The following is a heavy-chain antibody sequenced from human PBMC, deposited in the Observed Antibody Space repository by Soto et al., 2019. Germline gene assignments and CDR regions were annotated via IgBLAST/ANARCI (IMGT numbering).Heavy chain of an antibody. CDR2: INHSGST. D-gene: IGHD1-1*01. Sequence: QVQLQQWGAGLLKPSETLSLTCAVYGGSFSGYYWSWIRQPPGKGLEWIGEINHSGSTNYNPSLKSRVTGSVDTSKTPFALKLSSVTAADTGVDYGAGLGNGFFDSWGQGTLVTGSS. J-gene: IGHJ4*02. V-gene: IGHV4-34*01. CDR3: AGLGNGFFDS. CDR1: GGSFSGYY.